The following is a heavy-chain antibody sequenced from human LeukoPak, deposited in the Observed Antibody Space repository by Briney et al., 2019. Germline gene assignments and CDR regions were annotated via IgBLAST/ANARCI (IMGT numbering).Heavy chain of an antibody. J-gene: IGHJ4*02. D-gene: IGHD6-13*01. V-gene: IGHV3-30*01. CDR3: ARDLVIAAAGTKYFDY. CDR1: GFTFSSYA. CDR2: ISYDGSNK. Sequence: GGSLRLSCAASGFTFSSYAMHWVRQAPGKGLEWVAVISYDGSNKYYADSMKGRFTISRDNSKNTLYLQMNSLRAEDTAVYYCARDLVIAAAGTKYFDYWGQGTLVTVSS.